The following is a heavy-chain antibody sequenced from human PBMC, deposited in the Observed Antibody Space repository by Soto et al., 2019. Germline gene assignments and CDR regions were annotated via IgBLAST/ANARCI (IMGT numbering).Heavy chain of an antibody. CDR1: GFTFSDYA. CDR3: ARDRGRYQNKYFDF. V-gene: IGHV3-23*01. J-gene: IGHJ4*02. D-gene: IGHD1-26*01. Sequence: EVQLLESGGGLVQPGGSLRLSCAASGFTFSDYAMSWVRQAPGKGLEWVSTIGGSGVTTYYADSVKGRFTISRDNSKNTVYLQMNILRAEDTAVFYCARDRGRYQNKYFDFWGQGTLVTVSS. CDR2: IGGSGVTT.